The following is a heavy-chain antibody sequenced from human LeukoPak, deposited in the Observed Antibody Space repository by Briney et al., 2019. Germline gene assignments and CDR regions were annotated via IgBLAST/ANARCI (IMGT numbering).Heavy chain of an antibody. V-gene: IGHV3-23*01. CDR3: AKDGYNSGAFDY. CDR1: GFTFSSYA. CDR2: ISGSGGST. Sequence: GGSLRLSCAASGFTFSSYAMSWVRQAPGKGLEWVPAISGSGGSTYYADSVKGRFTISRDNSKNTLYLQMNSLRAEDTAVYYCAKDGYNSGAFDYWGQGTLVTVSS. J-gene: IGHJ4*02. D-gene: IGHD5-12*01.